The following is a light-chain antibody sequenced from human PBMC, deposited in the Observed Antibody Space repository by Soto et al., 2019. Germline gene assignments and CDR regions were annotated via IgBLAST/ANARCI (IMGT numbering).Light chain of an antibody. CDR3: QQYGSSPLT. CDR1: QSVSSSY. V-gene: IGKV3-20*01. J-gene: IGKJ4*01. Sequence: IVLTQSAGALSLSPGESATLSCRASQSVSSSYLAWYQQNPGQAPRLLIYGASSRATGIPDRFSGSGSGTDFTLTISRPDPEDFAVYYCQQYGSSPLTSGGGTKVDI. CDR2: GAS.